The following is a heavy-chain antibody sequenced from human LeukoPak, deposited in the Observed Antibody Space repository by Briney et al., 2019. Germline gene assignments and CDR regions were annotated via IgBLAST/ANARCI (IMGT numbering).Heavy chain of an antibody. D-gene: IGHD2-21*02. V-gene: IGHV1-69*04. J-gene: IGHJ6*02. CDR1: GGTFSSYA. Sequence: SVKVSCKASGGTFSSYAISWVRQAPGQGLEWMGRIIPIFGIANYAQKFQGRVTITADKSTSTAYMELSSLRSEDTAVYYCAGDGNCGGDCYSMDVWGQGTTVTVSS. CDR2: IIPIFGIA. CDR3: AGDGNCGGDCYSMDV.